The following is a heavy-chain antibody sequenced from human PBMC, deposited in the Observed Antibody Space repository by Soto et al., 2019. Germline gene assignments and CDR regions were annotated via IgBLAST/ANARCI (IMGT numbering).Heavy chain of an antibody. V-gene: IGHV1-69*02. J-gene: IGHJ5*02. CDR2: IIPILGIA. Sequence: QVQLVQSGAEVKKPGSSVKVSCKASGGTFSSYTISWVRQAPGQGLEWMGRIIPILGIANYAQKFQGRVTLTADKSTSTAYMEMGSLRSEVTAVYYCASSPGGCSSTSCPIANWFDPWGQGTLVTVSS. CDR3: ASSPGGCSSTSCPIANWFDP. CDR1: GGTFSSYT. D-gene: IGHD2-2*01.